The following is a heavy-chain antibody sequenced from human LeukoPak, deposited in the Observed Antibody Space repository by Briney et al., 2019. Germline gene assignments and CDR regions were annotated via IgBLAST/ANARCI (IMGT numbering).Heavy chain of an antibody. V-gene: IGHV4-59*01. J-gene: IGHJ4*02. D-gene: IGHD6-19*01. Sequence: KPSETLSLTCTVSGGSISSYYWSWIRQPPGKGLECIGYIYYSGSTNYNPSLKSRVTISVDTSKNQFSLKLSSVTAADTAVYYCAGSSGWYYFDYWGQGTLVTVSS. CDR3: AGSSGWYYFDY. CDR2: IYYSGST. CDR1: GGSISSYY.